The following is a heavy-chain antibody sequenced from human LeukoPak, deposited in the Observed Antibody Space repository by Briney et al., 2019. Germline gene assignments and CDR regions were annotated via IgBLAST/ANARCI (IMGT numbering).Heavy chain of an antibody. CDR2: IIGSGGST. V-gene: IGHV3-23*01. Sequence: PGGSLRLSCAASGFTFNIYVMTWVRQAPGQGREWFSSIIGSGGSTYYADSVKGRFTISRVNSKNTLYLQMNSLRAEDTAVYYCAKGLRGADDYWGQGTLVTVSS. D-gene: IGHD3-10*01. CDR1: GFTFNIYV. CDR3: AKGLRGADDY. J-gene: IGHJ4*02.